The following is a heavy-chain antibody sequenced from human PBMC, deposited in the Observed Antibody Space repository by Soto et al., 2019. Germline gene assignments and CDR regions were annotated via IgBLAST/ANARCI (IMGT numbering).Heavy chain of an antibody. CDR3: ARDPKGSSSDY. J-gene: IGHJ4*02. CDR2: IKQDGIEK. D-gene: IGHD6-6*01. CDR1: GFTFSSYW. V-gene: IGHV3-7*01. Sequence: RLDCATAGFTFSSYWMSCGRHTKGNGLELVSNIKQDGIEKYYVDSVKGRFTISRDNAKNSLYLQMNSLRAEDTAVYYSARDPKGSSSDYWGQGTLVTVSS.